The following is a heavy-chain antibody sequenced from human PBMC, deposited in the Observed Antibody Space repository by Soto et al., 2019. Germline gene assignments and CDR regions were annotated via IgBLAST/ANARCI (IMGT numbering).Heavy chain of an antibody. CDR3: ARQGSWPYDDSGLDV. CDR2: ISTYNGDT. CDR1: GYTFTTSG. V-gene: IGHV1-18*01. D-gene: IGHD1-26*01. Sequence: QVQLVQSGPEVRKPGASVKVSCKASGYTFTTSGISWVRQAPGQGLEWMGWISTYNGDTNSAQNFQGRVLMTADTSTGTAYMALMSLKADETAVYYCARQGSWPYDDSGLDVWGQGTTVTVSS. J-gene: IGHJ6*02.